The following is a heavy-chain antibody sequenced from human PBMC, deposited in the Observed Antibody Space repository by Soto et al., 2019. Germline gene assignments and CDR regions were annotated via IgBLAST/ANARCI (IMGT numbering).Heavy chain of an antibody. J-gene: IGHJ4*02. D-gene: IGHD2-15*01. Sequence: QVQLVQSGAEVKKPGSSVKVSCKASGGTFSSYTISWVRQAPGQGLEWMGRIFPILGIATYAQKFQGRVTITADKSTSTAYMELSRLRSEDRAVYYCARDFGLVVAATALGYWGQGTLVTVSS. V-gene: IGHV1-69*08. CDR2: IFPILGIA. CDR3: ARDFGLVVAATALGY. CDR1: GGTFSSYT.